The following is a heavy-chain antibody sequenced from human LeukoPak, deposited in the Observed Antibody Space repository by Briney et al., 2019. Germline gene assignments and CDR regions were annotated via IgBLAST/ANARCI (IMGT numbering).Heavy chain of an antibody. CDR1: GFTFSSYA. J-gene: IGHJ6*02. V-gene: IGHV3-23*01. CDR3: AKGGDRYYGSGSYFRYYYYYYGMDV. D-gene: IGHD3-10*01. Sequence: PGGSLRLSCAASGFTFSSYAMSWVRQAPGKGLEWVSAISGSGGSTYYADSGKGRLTISKDNSKNTLYLPMNSLGAEATAVYYCAKGGDRYYGSGSYFRYYYYYYGMDVWGQGTTVTVSS. CDR2: ISGSGGST.